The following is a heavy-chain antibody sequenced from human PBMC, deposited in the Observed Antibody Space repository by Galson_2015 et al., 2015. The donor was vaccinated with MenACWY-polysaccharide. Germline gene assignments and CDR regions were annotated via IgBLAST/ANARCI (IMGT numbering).Heavy chain of an antibody. Sequence: SLRLSCAGSGFTFSNAWMSWVRQAPGKGLEWVGRVKSKVNGGTIDYPAPVKGRFTISRDDSKNMVYLQMNSLKTEDTAVYYCTTGIQLDRWGQGTLVTVSS. D-gene: IGHD5-18*01. CDR2: VKSKVNGGTI. V-gene: IGHV3-15*01. CDR1: GFTFSNAW. J-gene: IGHJ5*02. CDR3: TTGIQLDR.